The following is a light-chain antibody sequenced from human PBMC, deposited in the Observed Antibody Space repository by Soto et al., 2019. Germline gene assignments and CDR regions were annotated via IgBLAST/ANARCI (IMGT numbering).Light chain of an antibody. Sequence: QSVLTQPPPVSGAPGQRVTLSCTGSSSHIGAGYDVHWYQQLPGTAPKLLIYGNSNRPSGVPDRFSGSKSGTSASLAITGLQAEDEADYYCQSYDSSLSGYVFGTGTKLTVL. CDR2: GNS. CDR3: QSYDSSLSGYV. CDR1: SSHIGAGYD. J-gene: IGLJ1*01. V-gene: IGLV1-40*01.